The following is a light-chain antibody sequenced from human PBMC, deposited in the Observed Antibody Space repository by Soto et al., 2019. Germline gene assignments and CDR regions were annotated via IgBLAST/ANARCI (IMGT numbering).Light chain of an antibody. CDR1: QSITTY. CDR2: TTY. CDR3: QQAHSTPVT. J-gene: IGKJ4*01. V-gene: IGKV1-39*01. Sequence: DIQMTQSPSSLSASVGDSVTITCRASQSITTYLNWYQQKPGQAPNLLIYTTYTLKSGVPYRFSGSGSGTDFTLTISALRPEDFATYFCQQAHSTPVTFGGGTKLEL.